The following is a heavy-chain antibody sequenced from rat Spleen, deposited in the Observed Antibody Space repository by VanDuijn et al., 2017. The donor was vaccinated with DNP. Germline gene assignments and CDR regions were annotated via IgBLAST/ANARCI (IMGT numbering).Heavy chain of an antibody. V-gene: IGHV5-25*01. CDR3: ARLFAY. CDR1: GFTFSNYD. CDR2: ISTSGGST. Sequence: EVQLVESGGGLVQPGRSLKLSCAASGFTFSNYDMAWVRQAPPKGLEWVASISTSGGSTYYRDSVKGRFTVSSDNAKSTLYLQMDSLRSEDTATYYCARLFAYWGQGTLVTVSS. J-gene: IGHJ3*01.